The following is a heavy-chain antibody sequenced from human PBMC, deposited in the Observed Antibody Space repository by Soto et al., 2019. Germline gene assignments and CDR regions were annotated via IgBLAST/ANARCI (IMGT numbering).Heavy chain of an antibody. V-gene: IGHV3-73*01. D-gene: IGHD2-15*01. CDR3: TIEGGYCSGGSCTDPFDY. J-gene: IGHJ4*02. Sequence: EVQLVESGGGLVQPGGSLKLSCAASGFTFSGSAMHWVRQASGKGLEWVGRIRSKANSYATAYAASVKGRFTISRDDSKNTAYLKMNSLKTEDTAVYYCTIEGGYCSGGSCTDPFDYWGQGTLVTVSS. CDR2: IRSKANSYAT. CDR1: GFTFSGSA.